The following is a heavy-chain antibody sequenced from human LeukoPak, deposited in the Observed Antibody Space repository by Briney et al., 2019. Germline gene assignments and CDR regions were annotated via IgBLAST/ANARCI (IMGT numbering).Heavy chain of an antibody. CDR2: IWYDGSNK. J-gene: IGHJ4*02. CDR1: GFSFTTYG. Sequence: GGSLRLSCAASGFSFTTYGMHWVRQAPRKGLEWVARIWYDGSNKYYADSVKGRFTSSRDNSKNTLYLQMNSLRAEDTAVYYCAKDLGSGYVRGGYFDYWGQGTLVTVSS. V-gene: IGHV3-33*06. D-gene: IGHD5-12*01. CDR3: AKDLGSGYVRGGYFDY.